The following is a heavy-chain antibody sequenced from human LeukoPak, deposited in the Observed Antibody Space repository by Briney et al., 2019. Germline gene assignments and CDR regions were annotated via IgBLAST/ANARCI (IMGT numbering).Heavy chain of an antibody. D-gene: IGHD2-15*01. CDR3: AKGGYCSGGSCYSWSQNY. CDR2: ISYDGSNK. J-gene: IGHJ4*02. V-gene: IGHV3-30*18. CDR1: GFIFSSYG. Sequence: GRSLRLSCAASGFIFSSYGMHWVRQAPGKGLEWVAVISYDGSNKYYADSVKGRFTISRDNSKNTLYMQMNSLRAEDTAVYYCAKGGYCSGGSCYSWSQNYWRQGTLVTVSS.